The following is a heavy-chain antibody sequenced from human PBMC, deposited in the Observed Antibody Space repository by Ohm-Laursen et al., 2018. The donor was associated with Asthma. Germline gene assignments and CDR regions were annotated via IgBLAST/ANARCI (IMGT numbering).Heavy chain of an antibody. D-gene: IGHD1-1*01. CDR3: LRSRTRGAFDY. CDR2: ISYSGTP. Sequence: SETLSLTCTVSGDPTSDTCTWGWVRQPPGKGLEYIGTISYSGTPYDNPSLRSRVTISVDTSKNQFSLKVSSVTAADTAVYYCLRSRTRGAFDYWGQGRLVTVSS. V-gene: IGHV4-39*01. J-gene: IGHJ4*02. CDR1: GDPTSDTCT.